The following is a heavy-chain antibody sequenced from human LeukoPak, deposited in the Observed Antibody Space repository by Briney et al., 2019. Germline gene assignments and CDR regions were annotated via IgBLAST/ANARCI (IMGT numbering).Heavy chain of an antibody. Sequence: KPSETLSLTCTVSGGSISSYYWSWIRQPAGKGLEWIGRIYTSGSTNYNSSLKSRVTMSVDTSKNQFSLKLSSVTAADTAVYYCAREDGSGSYPRYYFDYWGQGTLVTVSS. V-gene: IGHV4-4*07. J-gene: IGHJ4*02. CDR3: AREDGSGSYPRYYFDY. CDR2: IYTSGST. CDR1: GGSISSYY. D-gene: IGHD3-10*01.